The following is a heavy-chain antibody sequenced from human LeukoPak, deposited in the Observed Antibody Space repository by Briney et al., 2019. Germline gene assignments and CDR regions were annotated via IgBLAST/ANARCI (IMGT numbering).Heavy chain of an antibody. CDR1: GGTFSSYP. D-gene: IGHD4-11*01. CDR3: ARVTQRDSNLYGMDV. CDR2: IIPMFGTT. V-gene: IGHV1-69*13. Sequence: ASVKVSCKASGGTFSSYPISWVRQAPGQGLAWMGGIIPMFGTTNYALKFQGRVTITADESTSTGYMELSSLESEDTAVYYCARVTQRDSNLYGMDVWGQGTTVTVSS. J-gene: IGHJ6*02.